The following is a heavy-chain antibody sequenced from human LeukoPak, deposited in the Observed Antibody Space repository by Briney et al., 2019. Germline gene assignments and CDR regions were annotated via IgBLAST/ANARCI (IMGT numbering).Heavy chain of an antibody. D-gene: IGHD3-16*01. CDR2: IIPIHSIA. CDR1: GGTFSSYT. J-gene: IGHJ4*02. V-gene: IGHV1-69*02. CDR3: ARGLRLRLREAFHY. Sequence: SVKVSCKASGGTFSSYTISWLRQAPGQGLGWMGRIIPIHSIANYAQKFQGRVTITADKSTSTAYMELSSLRSEDTAVYYCARGLRLRLREAFHYWGQGTLVTVSS.